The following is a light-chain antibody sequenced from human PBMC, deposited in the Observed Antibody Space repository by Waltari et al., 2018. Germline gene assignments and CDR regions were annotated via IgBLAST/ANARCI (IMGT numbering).Light chain of an antibody. J-gene: IGKJ1*01. CDR2: DAS. Sequence: EIVLTQSPGTLSLSPGERATLSCRASQSVSRTLAWYQQKPGQAPRLLIYDASSRATGTPARLSGTGSGTDFSLTISRLEPEDFAVYYCQKYGSLPATFGQGTKVEIK. CDR1: QSVSRT. V-gene: IGKV3-20*01. CDR3: QKYGSLPAT.